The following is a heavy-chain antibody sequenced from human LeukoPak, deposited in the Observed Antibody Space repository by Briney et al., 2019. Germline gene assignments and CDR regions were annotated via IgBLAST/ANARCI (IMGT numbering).Heavy chain of an antibody. CDR2: ISYDGSNK. Sequence: GGSLRLSCAASGFTFSSYGMPWVRQAPGKGLEWVAVISYDGSNKYYADSVKGRFTISRDNSKNTLYLQMNSLRAEDTAVYYCAKGAYYYYYGMDVWGQGTTVTVSS. V-gene: IGHV3-30*18. CDR1: GFTFSSYG. CDR3: AKGAYYYYYGMDV. J-gene: IGHJ6*02.